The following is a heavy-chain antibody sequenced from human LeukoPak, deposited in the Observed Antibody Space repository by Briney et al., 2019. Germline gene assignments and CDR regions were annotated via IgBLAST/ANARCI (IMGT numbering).Heavy chain of an antibody. J-gene: IGHJ6*02. D-gene: IGHD3-16*02. CDR2: FDPEDGET. CDR1: GYTLTELS. V-gene: IGHV1-24*01. CDR3: ATDSQSPGVSLNYYYGMDV. Sequence: APVKVSCKVSGYTLTELSMHWVRQAPGKGLEWMGGFDPEDGETIYAQKFQGRVTMTEDTSTDTAYMELSSLRSEDTAVYYCATDSQSPGVSLNYYYGMDVWGQGTTVTVSS.